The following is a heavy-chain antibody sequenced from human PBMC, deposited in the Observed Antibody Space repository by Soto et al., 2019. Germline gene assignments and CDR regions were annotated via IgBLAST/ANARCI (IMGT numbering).Heavy chain of an antibody. CDR3: AKDVVVGATTGLGDYYYYYGMDV. V-gene: IGHV3-30*18. D-gene: IGHD1-26*01. CDR1: GFTFSSYG. Sequence: LRLSCAASGFTFSSYGMHWVRQAPGKGLEWVAVIPYDGSNKYYADSVKGRFTISRDNSKNTRYLQMNSLRAEDTAVYYCAKDVVVGATTGLGDYYYYYGMDVWGQGTTVTVSS. CDR2: IPYDGSNK. J-gene: IGHJ6*02.